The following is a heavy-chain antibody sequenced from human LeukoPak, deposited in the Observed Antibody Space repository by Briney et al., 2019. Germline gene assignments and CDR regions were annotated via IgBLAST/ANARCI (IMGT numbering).Heavy chain of an antibody. CDR3: ARVVGRDGYNFLDY. V-gene: IGHV1-2*02. J-gene: IGHJ4*02. CDR2: INPNSGGT. D-gene: IGHD5-24*01. Sequence: GASVKVSCKASGYTFTCYYMHWVRQAPGQGLEWMGWINPNSGGTNYAQKFQGRVTMTRDTSISTAYMELSRLRSDDTAVYYCARVVGRDGYNFLDYWGQGTLVTVSS. CDR1: GYTFTCYY.